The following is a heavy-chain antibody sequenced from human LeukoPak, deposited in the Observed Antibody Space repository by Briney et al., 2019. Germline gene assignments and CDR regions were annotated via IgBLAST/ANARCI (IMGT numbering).Heavy chain of an antibody. J-gene: IGHJ6*02. CDR3: ARDEVGEYYYYGMDV. D-gene: IGHD3-10*01. Sequence: GGSLRLSCAASGFTFSSYEMNWVRQAPGKGLEWVSYISSSGSTIYYADSVKGRFTTSRDNAKNSLYLQMNSLRAEDTAVYYCARDEVGEYYYYGMDVWGQGTTVTVSS. CDR2: ISSSGSTI. CDR1: GFTFSSYE. V-gene: IGHV3-48*03.